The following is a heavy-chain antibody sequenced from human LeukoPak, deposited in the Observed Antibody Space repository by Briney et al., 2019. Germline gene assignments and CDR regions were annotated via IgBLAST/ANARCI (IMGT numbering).Heavy chain of an antibody. D-gene: IGHD4-23*01. J-gene: IGHJ5*02. CDR2: MFHSGSS. Sequence: PSETLSLTCSVSGYSISGGYYWGWIRQPPGKGLEWIGNMFHSGSSFYNPSLKSRVTISVDTSKNQFSLMLNSVTAADTAVYYCARIDYGGNGFDPWGQGTLVTVPS. CDR1: GYSISGGYY. V-gene: IGHV4-38-2*02. CDR3: ARIDYGGNGFDP.